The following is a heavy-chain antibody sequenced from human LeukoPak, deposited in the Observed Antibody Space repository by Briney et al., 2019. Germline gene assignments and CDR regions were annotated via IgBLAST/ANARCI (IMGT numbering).Heavy chain of an antibody. V-gene: IGHV3-30*02. CDR2: IRYDGSNN. Sequence: GGSLTLSCAASGFTFSNYGMQWVRQAPGKGLEWVAFIRYDGSNNYYADSVKGRFTISRDNSKNTVYFQMNSLRAEDTAVYYCARPHGAYGDNGMDVWGQGTTVTVSS. D-gene: IGHD4-17*01. J-gene: IGHJ6*02. CDR3: ARPHGAYGDNGMDV. CDR1: GFTFSNYG.